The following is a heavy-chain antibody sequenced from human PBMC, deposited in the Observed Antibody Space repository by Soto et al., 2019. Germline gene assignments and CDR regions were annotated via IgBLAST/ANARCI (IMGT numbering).Heavy chain of an antibody. D-gene: IGHD2-8*01. CDR2: ISWNSGSI. Sequence: GGSLRLSCAASGFTFDDYAMHWVRQAPGKGLEWVSGISWNSGSIGYADSVKGRFTISRDNAKNSLYLQMNSLRAEDTALYYCAKSVRGMLTDYFDYWGQGTLVTVSS. CDR3: AKSVRGMLTDYFDY. CDR1: GFTFDDYA. J-gene: IGHJ4*02. V-gene: IGHV3-9*01.